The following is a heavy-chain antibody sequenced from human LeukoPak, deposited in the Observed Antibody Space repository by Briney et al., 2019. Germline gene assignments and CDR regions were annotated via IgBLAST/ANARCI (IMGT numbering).Heavy chain of an antibody. D-gene: IGHD6-19*01. CDR1: GYSYNGYY. J-gene: IGHJ4*02. CDR3: ARGPRYISGRYAESFSIDY. CDR2: INPDTGGT. Sequence: ASVTVSCKASGYSYNGYYLHWLRHAPGQAFEWMGWINPDTGGTNYVHNFQGRVTMTRDTSISAAYMELSSLRSGDTAIYYCARGPRYISGRYAESFSIDYWGQGTLVTVSS. V-gene: IGHV1-2*02.